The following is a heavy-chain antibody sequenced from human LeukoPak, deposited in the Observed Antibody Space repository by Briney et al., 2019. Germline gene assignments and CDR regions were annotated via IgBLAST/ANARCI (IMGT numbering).Heavy chain of an antibody. CDR2: INPNSGVT. J-gene: IGHJ4*02. Sequence: PSVKVSCKASGYIFTGFYMHWVRQAPGQGLEWMGWINPNSGVTNYAQKFQGRVTITRDTSISTAYMELSRLTSDDTAVYYCARGVAAGDTVGSGNYWGQGTLVTVSS. V-gene: IGHV1-2*02. CDR1: GYIFTGFY. CDR3: ARGVAAGDTVGSGNY. D-gene: IGHD6-13*01.